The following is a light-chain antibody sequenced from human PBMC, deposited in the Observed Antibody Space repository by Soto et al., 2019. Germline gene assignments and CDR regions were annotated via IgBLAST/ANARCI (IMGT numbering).Light chain of an antibody. CDR2: EVT. CDR3: SSYTTNITPVV. J-gene: IGLJ2*01. V-gene: IGLV2-14*01. CDR1: SSDVGGYSH. Sequence: QSALTQPRSVSGSPGQSVTISCTGSSSDVGGYSHVSWYQQHPGKAPKLLISEVTNRPSGVSNRFSGSKSGNTASLTISGLQAEDEADYYCSSYTTNITPVVFGGGTKLTVL.